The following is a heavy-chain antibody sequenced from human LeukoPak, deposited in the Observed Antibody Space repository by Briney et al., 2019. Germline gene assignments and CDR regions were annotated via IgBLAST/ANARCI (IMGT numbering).Heavy chain of an antibody. CDR1: GFTFSSYA. J-gene: IGHJ5*02. V-gene: IGHV3-30-3*01. CDR2: ISYDGSNK. D-gene: IGHD6-19*01. CDR3: ARDTYSSGWYTGVFDP. Sequence: PGRSLRPSCAASGFTFSSYAMHWVRQAPGKGLEWVAVISYDGSNKYYADSVKGRFTISRDNSKNTLYLQMNSLRAEDTAVYYCARDTYSSGWYTGVFDPWGQGTLVTVSS.